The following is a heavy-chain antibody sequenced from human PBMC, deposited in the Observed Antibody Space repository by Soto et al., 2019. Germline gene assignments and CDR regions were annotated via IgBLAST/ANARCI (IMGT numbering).Heavy chain of an antibody. CDR1: GGSFSGYY. V-gene: IGHV4-34*01. Sequence: SETLSLTCAVYGGSFSGYYWSWIRQPPGKGLEWIGEINHSGSTNYSPSLKSRVTISVDTSKNQFSLKLSSVTAADTAVYYCARSPHDSYGDRYFDYWGQGTLVTAPQ. CDR3: ARSPHDSYGDRYFDY. J-gene: IGHJ4*02. D-gene: IGHD5-18*01. CDR2: INHSGST.